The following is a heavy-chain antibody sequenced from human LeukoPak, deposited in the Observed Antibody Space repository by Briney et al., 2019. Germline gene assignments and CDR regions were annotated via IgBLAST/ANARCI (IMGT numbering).Heavy chain of an antibody. CDR3: ARGIAARPPRD. CDR2: IYSGGST. J-gene: IGHJ4*02. Sequence: PGGSLRLSCAASGFTVSSNYMSWVRQAPGKGLEWVSVIYSGGSTYYADSVKGRFTISRDNSKNTLYLQMNSLRAEDTAVYYCARGIAARPPRDWGQGTLVAVSS. V-gene: IGHV3-53*01. CDR1: GFTVSSNY. D-gene: IGHD6-6*01.